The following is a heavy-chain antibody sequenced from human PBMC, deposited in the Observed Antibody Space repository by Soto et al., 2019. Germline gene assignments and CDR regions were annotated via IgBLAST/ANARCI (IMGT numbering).Heavy chain of an antibody. CDR3: ARVGDSSGYCSHEFEY. J-gene: IGHJ4*02. CDR1: GLTLMNSVVS. Sequence: SQTKSLIRTLSGLTLMNSVVSRRSVPHTQGKGLEWIGYIYHSGSTCYNPSLKSRVTISVDRSKNQFSLKLSSVTAADTAVYYWARVGDSSGYCSHEFEYRVKGTAVTV. CDR2: IYHSGST. V-gene: IGHV4-30-2*01. D-gene: IGHD3-22*01.